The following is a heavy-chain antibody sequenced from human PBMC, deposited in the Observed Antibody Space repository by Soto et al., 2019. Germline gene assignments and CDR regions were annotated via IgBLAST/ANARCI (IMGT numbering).Heavy chain of an antibody. V-gene: IGHV1-69*13. CDR3: AGKGGYPYGMDV. D-gene: IGHD5-18*01. CDR2: IIPIFGTA. CDR1: GGTFSSYA. J-gene: IGHJ6*02. Sequence: SVKVSCKASGGTFSSYAISWVRQAPGQGLEWMGGIIPIFGTANYAQKFQGRVTITADESTSTAYMELSSLRSEDTAVYYCAGKGGYPYGMDVWGQGTTVTVSS.